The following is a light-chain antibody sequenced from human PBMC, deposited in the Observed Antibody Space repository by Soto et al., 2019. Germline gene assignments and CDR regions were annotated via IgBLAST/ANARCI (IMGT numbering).Light chain of an antibody. CDR3: QQSDSLPIT. V-gene: IGKV1-33*01. CDR1: QDISNY. Sequence: DIQMTQSPSSLSASVGDRVTITCRASQDISNYLNWYQQRPGKAPKLLIYDASNLERGVPSRFXXXXXXXXXXXXXTSLQPEDVATYYCQQSDSLPITFGQGTRLEI. CDR2: DAS. J-gene: IGKJ5*01.